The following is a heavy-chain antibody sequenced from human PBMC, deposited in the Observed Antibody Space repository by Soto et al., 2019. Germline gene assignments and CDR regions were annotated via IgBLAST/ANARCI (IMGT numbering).Heavy chain of an antibody. D-gene: IGHD3-3*01. CDR2: VNVSGST. J-gene: IGHJ6*02. V-gene: IGHV4-61*01. CDR3: VRLQLGDFGSGSHPMDV. CDR1: GGSVRRGSYQ. Sequence: SETLSLTCTVSGGSVRRGSYQWSWIRQSPGKGLDWIGYVNVSGSTNYNPSLKSRVTISLDTSQNQFSLNLTSVTAADRAPYFCVRLQLGDFGSGSHPMDVWGQGTTVTVSS.